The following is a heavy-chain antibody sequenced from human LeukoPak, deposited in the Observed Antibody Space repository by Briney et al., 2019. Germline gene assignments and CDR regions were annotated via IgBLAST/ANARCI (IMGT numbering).Heavy chain of an antibody. V-gene: IGHV4-39*07. CDR3: GRVGHFSNWGTQWFDP. CDR1: GASISSTIYY. CDR2: SYYTGGT. Sequence: SETLSLTCAVSGASISSTIYYWSWIRQPPGKGLEWVGTSYYTGGTYYNPSLNRRVTISVDTSKNQFSLRLTSVTAADTAVYFCGRVGHFSNWGTQWFDPWGRGTLVTVSS. J-gene: IGHJ5*02. D-gene: IGHD7-27*01.